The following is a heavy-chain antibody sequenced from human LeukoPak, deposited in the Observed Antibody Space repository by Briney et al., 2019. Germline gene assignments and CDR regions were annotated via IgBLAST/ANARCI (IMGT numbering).Heavy chain of an antibody. V-gene: IGHV3-30-3*01. CDR2: ISYDGSNK. CDR3: ARDSVLWVIVVVPLLGDAFDI. J-gene: IGHJ3*02. D-gene: IGHD3-22*01. Sequence: GRSLRLSCAASGFTFSSYAMHWVRQAPGKGLEWVAVISYDGSNKYYADSVKGRFTISRDNSKNTLYLQMNSLRAEDTAVYYCARDSVLWVIVVVPLLGDAFDIWGQGTMVTVSS. CDR1: GFTFSSYA.